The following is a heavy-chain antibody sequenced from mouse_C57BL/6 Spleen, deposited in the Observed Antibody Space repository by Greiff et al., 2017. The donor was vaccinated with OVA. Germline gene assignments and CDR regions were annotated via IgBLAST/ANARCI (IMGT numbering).Heavy chain of an antibody. CDR2: IDPSDSYT. J-gene: IGHJ4*01. Sequence: VQLQQPGAELVKPGASVKLSCKASGYTFTSYWMQWVKQRPGQGLEWIGEIDPSDSYTNYNQKFKGKATLTVDTSSSTAYMQLSSLTSEDSAVYYCAYYGSSSYAMDYWGQGTSVTVSS. V-gene: IGHV1-50*01. CDR3: AYYGSSSYAMDY. D-gene: IGHD1-1*01. CDR1: GYTFTSYW.